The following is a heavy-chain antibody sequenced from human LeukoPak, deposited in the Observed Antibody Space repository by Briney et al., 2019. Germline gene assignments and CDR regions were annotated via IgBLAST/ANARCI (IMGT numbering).Heavy chain of an antibody. CDR1: GYSISSGYY. Sequence: PSETLSLTCTVSGYSISSGYYWGWIRQPPGKGLEWIGSIHYSGSTYYNPSLQSRVTISIDTSKNQFSLKLSSVTAADTAVYYCARDRTHSSSAGMDVWGKGTTVTVSS. J-gene: IGHJ6*04. CDR3: ARDRTHSSSAGMDV. CDR2: IHYSGST. V-gene: IGHV4-38-2*02. D-gene: IGHD6-6*01.